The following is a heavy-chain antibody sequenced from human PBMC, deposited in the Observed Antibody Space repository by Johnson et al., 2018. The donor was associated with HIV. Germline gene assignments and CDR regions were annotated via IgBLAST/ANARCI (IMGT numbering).Heavy chain of an antibody. Sequence: VQLVESGGGVVQPGGSLRLSCAASGFTFSSYDMHWVRQVTGKGLEWISTIGTADDTYYPGSVKGRFTISRENAKKSLYLQMNSLRAGDTAVYYCTRERRGGAFDIWGPGTMVTVSS. V-gene: IGHV3-13*01. J-gene: IGHJ3*02. CDR2: IGTADDT. CDR1: GFTFSSYD. CDR3: TRERRGGAFDI. D-gene: IGHD3-10*01.